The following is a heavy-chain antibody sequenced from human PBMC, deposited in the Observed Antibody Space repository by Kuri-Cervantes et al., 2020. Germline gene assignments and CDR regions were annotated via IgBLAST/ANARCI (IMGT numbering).Heavy chain of an antibody. CDR1: GFTFSSYS. CDR3: ARAPYYYGSGARRGALDI. D-gene: IGHD3-10*01. J-gene: IGHJ3*02. CDR2: ISSSSSYI. V-gene: IGHV3-21*01. Sequence: GGSLRLSCAASGFTFSSYSMNWVRQAPGKGLEWVSSISSSSSYIYYADSVKGRFTISSDNAKNSLYLQMNSLRAEDTAVYYCARAPYYYGSGARRGALDIWGQGTMVTVSS.